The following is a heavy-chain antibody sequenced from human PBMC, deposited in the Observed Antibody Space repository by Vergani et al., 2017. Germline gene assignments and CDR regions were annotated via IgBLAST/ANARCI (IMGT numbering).Heavy chain of an antibody. D-gene: IGHD3-16*02. J-gene: IGHJ4*02. CDR2: ISSSSSTI. Sequence: EVQLVESGGGLVQPGGSLRLSCAASGFTFSIYSMNWLRQAPGKGLEWVSYISSSSSTIYYADSVKGLFTISRDNAKNSLYLKRNRLRDEDTDVYYCARERSVIAVGGVVGDVGYWGQGTLVTVSS. V-gene: IGHV3-48*02. CDR3: ARERSVIAVGGVVGDVGY. CDR1: GFTFSIYS.